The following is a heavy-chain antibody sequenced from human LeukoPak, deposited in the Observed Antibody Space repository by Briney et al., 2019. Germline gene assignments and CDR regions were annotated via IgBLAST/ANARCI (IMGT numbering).Heavy chain of an antibody. D-gene: IGHD5-24*01. CDR3: ARDQVALVMATIDY. CDR2: ISAYNGNT. Sequence: ASAKVSCKASGYTFTSYGISWVRQAPGQGLEWMGWISAYNGNTNYAQKLQGRVTMTTDTSTSTAYMELRSLRSDDTAVYYCARDQVALVMATIDYWGQGTLVTVSS. V-gene: IGHV1-18*01. J-gene: IGHJ4*02. CDR1: GYTFTSYG.